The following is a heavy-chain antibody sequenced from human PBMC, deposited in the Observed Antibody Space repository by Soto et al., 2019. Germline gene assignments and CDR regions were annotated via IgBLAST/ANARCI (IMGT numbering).Heavy chain of an antibody. Sequence: SDTLSLTCTVSGVSISSYYWSWIRQPPGKGLEWIGYIYYSGITDYNPSLKSRVTISVDTSKSQFSLKLSSVTAADTAVYYCARGGGVYYFDYWGQGTLVTVS. V-gene: IGHV4-59*01. CDR2: IYYSGIT. CDR3: ARGGGVYYFDY. CDR1: GVSISSYY. D-gene: IGHD2-8*02. J-gene: IGHJ4*02.